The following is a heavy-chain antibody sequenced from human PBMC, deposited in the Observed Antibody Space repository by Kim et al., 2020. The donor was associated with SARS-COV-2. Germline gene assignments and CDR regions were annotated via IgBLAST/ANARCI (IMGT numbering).Heavy chain of an antibody. V-gene: IGHV4-4*02. CDR3: ARISSGNYLF. J-gene: IGHJ6*02. CDR2: IYHSGST. Sequence: SETLSLTCAVSGGSISSDAWWSWVRQPPGKGLEWLGEIYHSGSTNYNPSLKSRVTISVDKSKNHFSLNLSSVTAADTAVYYCARISSGNYLFWGQGTAVTGSS. D-gene: IGHD1-26*01. CDR1: GGSISSDAW.